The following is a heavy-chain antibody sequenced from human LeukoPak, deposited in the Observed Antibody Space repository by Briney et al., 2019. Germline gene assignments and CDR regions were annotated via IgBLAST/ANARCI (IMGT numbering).Heavy chain of an antibody. J-gene: IGHJ4*02. CDR1: GFTFSSYG. CDR3: ARAYSFHYYFDY. D-gene: IGHD2-21*01. Sequence: GGSLRLSCAASGFTFSSYGMHWVRQAPGKGLEWVAFIRYDGSNKYYADSVKGRFTISRDNSKNTLYLQMNSLRAEDTAVYYCARAYSFHYYFDYWGQGTLVTVSS. V-gene: IGHV3-30*02. CDR2: IRYDGSNK.